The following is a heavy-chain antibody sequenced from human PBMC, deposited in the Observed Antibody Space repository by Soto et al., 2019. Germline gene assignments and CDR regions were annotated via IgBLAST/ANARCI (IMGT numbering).Heavy chain of an antibody. CDR3: ARVLSRDHYYSMDV. V-gene: IGHV1-8*01. CDR2: MDPNDGDT. Sequence: ASVKVSCKASGYTFTTYDINWVRQATGQGLEWMGWMDPNDGDTGYAQKFQGRVTMTRNTSISTAYMELSSLGSEDTAVYYCARVLSRDHYYSMDVWGKGTAVTVSS. D-gene: IGHD2-15*01. J-gene: IGHJ6*03. CDR1: GYTFTTYD.